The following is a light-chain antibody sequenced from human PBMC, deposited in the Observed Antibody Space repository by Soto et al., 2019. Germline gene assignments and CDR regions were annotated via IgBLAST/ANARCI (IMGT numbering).Light chain of an antibody. CDR2: DVS. CDR3: SSYTISSPHVV. Sequence: QSALTQPASVSGSPGQSITISCTGTSSDVGGYNYVSWYQRHPGKAPKLMIYDVSNRPSGVSNRFSGSKSGNTASLTISGRQAEDEADYYCSSYTISSPHVVFGGGTKVTVL. J-gene: IGLJ2*01. CDR1: SSDVGGYNY. V-gene: IGLV2-14*01.